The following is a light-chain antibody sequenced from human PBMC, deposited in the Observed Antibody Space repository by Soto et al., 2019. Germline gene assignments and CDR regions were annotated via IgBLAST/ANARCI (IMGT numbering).Light chain of an antibody. CDR3: CSYVGSSTAV. CDR2: EGS. CDR1: SSDVGSYNL. J-gene: IGLJ7*01. V-gene: IGLV2-23*01. Sequence: QSVLTQPASVSGSPGQSITISCTGTSSDVGSYNLVSWYQQHPGKAPKLMIYEGSKRPSGVSYRFSGSKSGNTASLTISGLQAEDEADYYCCSYVGSSTAVFGGGTQLTVL.